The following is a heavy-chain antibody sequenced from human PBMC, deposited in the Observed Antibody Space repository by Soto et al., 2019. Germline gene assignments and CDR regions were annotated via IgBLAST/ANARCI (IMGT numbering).Heavy chain of an antibody. V-gene: IGHV3-49*04. CDR2: IRGSTYGGTT. J-gene: IGHJ6*02. Sequence: GGSLRLSCTFSGFTSDDYDYALTWVRQAPGKGLQWLGLIRGSTYGGTTEYAASVKGRFTISRDYSKGITYLQMNSLKTEDTAVYYCSRDGDFYGLDVWGQGTTVTVSS. D-gene: IGHD3-3*01. CDR3: SRDGDFYGLDV. CDR1: GFTSDDYDYA.